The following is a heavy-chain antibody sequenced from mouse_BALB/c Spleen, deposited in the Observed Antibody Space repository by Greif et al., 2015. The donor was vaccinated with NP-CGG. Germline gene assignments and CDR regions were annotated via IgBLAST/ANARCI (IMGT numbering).Heavy chain of an antibody. CDR1: GFSLTGYG. V-gene: IGHV2-6-7*01. CDR3: ARGGSYAMVF. Sequence: VKLVESGPGLVAPSQSLSITCTVSGFSLTGYGVNWVRQPPGKGLEWLGMIWGDGRTDYNSALKSRLSIRKANYNSQVFLEMSSLLSDYTARYYVARGGSYAMVFWGRGTSVTVSS. J-gene: IGHJ4*01. CDR2: IWGDGRT. D-gene: IGHD1-1*01.